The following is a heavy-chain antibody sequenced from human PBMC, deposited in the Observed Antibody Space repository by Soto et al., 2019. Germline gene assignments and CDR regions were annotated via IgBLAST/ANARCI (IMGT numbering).Heavy chain of an antibody. D-gene: IGHD3-16*01. V-gene: IGHV4-59*01. Sequence: SETLSLTCAVYGISISSNYWALIRQPPGKGLEWIGYIDYSGSTNYNPSLKSRVTISVDTSKNQFSLKLSSVTAADTAVYYCARSGGVTLFDYWGQGTLVTVSS. CDR2: IDYSGST. J-gene: IGHJ4*02. CDR1: GISISSNY. CDR3: ARSGGVTLFDY.